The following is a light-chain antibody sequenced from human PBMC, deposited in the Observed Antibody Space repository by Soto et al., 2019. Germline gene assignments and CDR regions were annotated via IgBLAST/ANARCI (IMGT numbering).Light chain of an antibody. CDR3: QQYYCPWT. Sequence: DIVMTQSPDSLAVSLGERATINCKSSQSVLYSSNNKNYLACYQQKPGQPPKLLIYCASTRESGVPDRFSGSGSGTDFSPTISSLQAEDVAVYDCQQYYCPWTFGQGTKVEI. V-gene: IGKV4-1*01. CDR1: QSVLYSSNNKNY. CDR2: CAS. J-gene: IGKJ1*01.